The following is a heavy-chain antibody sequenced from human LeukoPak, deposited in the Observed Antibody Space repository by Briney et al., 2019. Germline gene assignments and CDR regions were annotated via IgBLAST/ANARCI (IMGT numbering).Heavy chain of an antibody. CDR3: ARLYSGGYPTLTFDY. CDR1: GGSINSYY. Sequence: PSETLFLTCTVSGGSINSYYWTWIRQPPGKGLEWIGNIYNSGNTNYNPSLKSRVTISVDTSKNQFSLKLSSVTAADTAVYYCARLYSGGYPTLTFDYWGQGTLVTVFS. J-gene: IGHJ4*02. CDR2: IYNSGNT. D-gene: IGHD3-22*01. V-gene: IGHV4-59*12.